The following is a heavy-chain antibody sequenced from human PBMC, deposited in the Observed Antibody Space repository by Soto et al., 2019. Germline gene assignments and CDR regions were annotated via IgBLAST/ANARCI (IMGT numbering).Heavy chain of an antibody. CDR1: GFPFSSCA. CDR2: ISYDGSSK. Sequence: GGSLRLSCAASGFPFSSCAMHWVRQAPGKGLEWVAVISYDGSSKYNADSVKGRFTISRENSNNTLYLQLSSLRPEDTAVYYCARTTAVAGTPEFDYWGQGALVTVSS. CDR3: ARTTAVAGTPEFDY. V-gene: IGHV3-30-3*01. D-gene: IGHD6-19*01. J-gene: IGHJ4*02.